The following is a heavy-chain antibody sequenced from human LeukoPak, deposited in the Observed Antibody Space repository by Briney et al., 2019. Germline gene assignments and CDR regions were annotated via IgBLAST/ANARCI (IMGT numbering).Heavy chain of an antibody. CDR1: GGSISSSSYY. Sequence: KSSETLSLTCTVSGGSISSSSYYWGWIRQPPGKGLEVIAGIFHDGRTYYNPSVQSRVTISVDTFRNRFSLKLKSVTAADAAVYYCARDIGWTKGPFDYWGQGTLVTVSS. D-gene: IGHD2-15*01. V-gene: IGHV4-39*02. CDR2: IFHDGRT. CDR3: ARDIGWTKGPFDY. J-gene: IGHJ4*02.